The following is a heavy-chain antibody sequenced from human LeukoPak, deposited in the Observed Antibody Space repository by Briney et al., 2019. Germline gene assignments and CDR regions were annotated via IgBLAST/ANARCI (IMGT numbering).Heavy chain of an antibody. J-gene: IGHJ5*02. CDR3: ARDRSEWSAEDNWFDP. CDR1: GGSATSYY. D-gene: IGHD3-10*01. Sequence: SETLSLTCSVSGGSATSYYWNWVRQFPGKRLEWIGYIYHTGTTTYNPSLQSRVAISIDTSTNQISLRLSSVTSADTAIYFCARDRSEWSAEDNWFDPWGQGILVTVSS. CDR2: IYHTGTT. V-gene: IGHV4-59*02.